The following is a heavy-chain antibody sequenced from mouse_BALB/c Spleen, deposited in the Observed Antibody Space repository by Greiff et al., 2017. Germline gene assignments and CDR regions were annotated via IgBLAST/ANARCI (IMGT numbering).Heavy chain of an antibody. CDR1: GYAFTNYL. CDR3: ARSRYGNYPFAY. J-gene: IGHJ3*01. Sequence: QVHVKQSGAELVRPGTSVKVSCKASGYAFTNYLIEWVKQRPGQGLEWIGVINPGSGGTNYNEKFKGKATLTADKSSSTAYMQLSSLTSDDSAVYFCARSRYGNYPFAYWGQGTLVTVSA. D-gene: IGHD2-10*02. V-gene: IGHV1-54*01. CDR2: INPGSGGT.